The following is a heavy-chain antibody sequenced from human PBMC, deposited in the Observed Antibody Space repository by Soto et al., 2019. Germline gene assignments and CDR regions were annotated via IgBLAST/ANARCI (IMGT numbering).Heavy chain of an antibody. D-gene: IGHD3-22*01. CDR1: GYTFSDYT. V-gene: IGHV1-3*01. CDR3: ARGGYPSRYYYYMDV. J-gene: IGHJ6*03. Sequence: ASVKVSCKASGYTFSDYTIQWVRQAPGQSLEWLGWINADNRNTRYSQRFQDRVTITSDTSATTAYMELYSPRSEDTAVYYCARGGYPSRYYYYMDVWGEGTTVTVSS. CDR2: INADNRNT.